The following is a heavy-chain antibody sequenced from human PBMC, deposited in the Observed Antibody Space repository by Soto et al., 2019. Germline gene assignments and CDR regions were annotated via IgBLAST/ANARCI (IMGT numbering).Heavy chain of an antibody. J-gene: IGHJ6*02. CDR3: ARHGANSGYDYGYYYGMDV. CDR2: IDPSDSYT. CDR1: GYSFTSYW. Sequence: PGESLKISCKGSGYSFTSYWISWVRQMPGKGLEWMGRIDPSDSYTNYSPSFQGHVTISADKSISTAYLQWSSLKASDTAMYYCARHGANSGYDYGYYYGMDVWGHGTTVSDS. D-gene: IGHD5-12*01. V-gene: IGHV5-10-1*01.